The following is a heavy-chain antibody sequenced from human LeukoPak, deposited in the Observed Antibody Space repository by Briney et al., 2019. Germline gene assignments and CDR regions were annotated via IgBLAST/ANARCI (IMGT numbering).Heavy chain of an antibody. Sequence: GGSLRLSCEASGFPFSSYSMSWVRQARGKGLEWVSSITSSSRYIYYADSVKGRFTISRDNANNALSLQMNSLRVEDTAVYYCARVTYYYDSSGYSHFDYWGQGTLVTVSS. V-gene: IGHV3-21*01. D-gene: IGHD3-22*01. CDR2: ITSSSRYI. CDR3: ARVTYYYDSSGYSHFDY. CDR1: GFPFSSYS. J-gene: IGHJ4*02.